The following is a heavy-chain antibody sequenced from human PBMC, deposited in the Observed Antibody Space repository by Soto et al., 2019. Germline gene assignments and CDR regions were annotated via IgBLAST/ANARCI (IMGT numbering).Heavy chain of an antibody. CDR3: ARARTAMVYHPPFNY. V-gene: IGHV4-34*01. D-gene: IGHD5-18*01. CDR1: GGSFIGYY. Sequence: SETLSLTCAVYGGSFIGYYWSWIRQPPGKGLEWIGEINHSGSTNYNPSLKSRVTISVDTSKNQFSLKLSSVTAADTAVYYCARARTAMVYHPPFNYWGQGTLVTVSS. J-gene: IGHJ4*02. CDR2: INHSGST.